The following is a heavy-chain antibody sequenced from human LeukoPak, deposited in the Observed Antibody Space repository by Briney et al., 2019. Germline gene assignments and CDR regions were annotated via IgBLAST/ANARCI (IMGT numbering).Heavy chain of an antibody. CDR2: ISSNGGSA. D-gene: IGHD6-19*01. CDR3: VKDPAVAGTRYFDY. CDR1: GXTFSSYA. J-gene: IGHJ4*02. Sequence: GGSLRLSCSASGXTFSSYAMHWVPQAPGKGLEYVSAISSNGGSAYYADSVKGRFTISRDNSKNTLYLQMSSLRAEDTAVYYCVKDPAVAGTRYFDYWGQGTLVTVSS. V-gene: IGHV3-64D*09.